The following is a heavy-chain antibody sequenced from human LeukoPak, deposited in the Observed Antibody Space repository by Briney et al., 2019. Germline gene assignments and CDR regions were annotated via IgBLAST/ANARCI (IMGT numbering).Heavy chain of an antibody. CDR2: ISTFNGNT. Sequence: ASVKVSCKASGYAFITFGISWVRQARGQGLEWMGWISTFNGNTNYAQKLLGRVTMTTDTSTDTAYMELRSLRSDDTAVYYCARPQDGYNPNFFDYWGQGTLVTVSS. CDR1: GYAFITFG. D-gene: IGHD5-24*01. J-gene: IGHJ4*02. CDR3: ARPQDGYNPNFFDY. V-gene: IGHV1-18*01.